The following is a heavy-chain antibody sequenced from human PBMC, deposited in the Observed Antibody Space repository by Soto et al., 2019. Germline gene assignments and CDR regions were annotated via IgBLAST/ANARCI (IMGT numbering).Heavy chain of an antibody. Sequence: PVGSLRLSCAASGFTFSSYAMSWVRQAPGKGLEWVSAISGSGGSTYYADSVKGRFTISRDNSKNTLYLQMNSLRAEDTAVYYCAKETRSTSYSSSSSYYYGMDVWGQGTTVTVSS. CDR3: AKETRSTSYSSSSSYYYGMDV. CDR1: GFTFSSYA. J-gene: IGHJ6*02. V-gene: IGHV3-23*01. D-gene: IGHD6-6*01. CDR2: ISGSGGST.